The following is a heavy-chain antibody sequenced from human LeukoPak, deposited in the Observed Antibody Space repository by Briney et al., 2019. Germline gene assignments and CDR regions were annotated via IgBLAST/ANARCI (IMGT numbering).Heavy chain of an antibody. J-gene: IGHJ6*03. D-gene: IGHD2-2*01. CDR2: ISAYNGNT. V-gene: IGHV1-18*01. CDR1: GYTFTSYG. CDR3: ARVVPAAIYYYYYMDV. Sequence: ASVKVSCKASGYTFTSYGISWVRQAPGQGLEWMGWISAYNGNTNYAQKLRGRVTITADESTSTAYMELSSLRSEDTAVYYCARVVPAAIYYYYYMDVWGKGTTVTVSS.